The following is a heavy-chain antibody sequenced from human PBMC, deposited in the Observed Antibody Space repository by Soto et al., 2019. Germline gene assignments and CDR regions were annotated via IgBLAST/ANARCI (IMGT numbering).Heavy chain of an antibody. CDR3: ARHIVVVVAATGFDY. CDR1: GGSISSSSYY. D-gene: IGHD2-15*01. J-gene: IGHJ4*02. V-gene: IGHV4-39*01. Sequence: ETLSLTCTVSGGSISSSSYYWGWIRQPPGKGLEWIGSIYYSGSTYYNPSLKSRVTISVDTSKNQFSLKLSSVTAADTAVYYCARHIVVVVAATGFDYWGQGTLVTVSS. CDR2: IYYSGST.